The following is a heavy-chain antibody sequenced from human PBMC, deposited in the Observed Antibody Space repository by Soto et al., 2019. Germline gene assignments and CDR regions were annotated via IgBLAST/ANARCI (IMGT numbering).Heavy chain of an antibody. D-gene: IGHD6-25*01. CDR3: ARDAAEYYFDY. V-gene: IGHV4-31*03. CDR1: GGSISSGGQY. CDR2: IYDSGST. Sequence: QVQLKESGPGLVKPSQTLSLTCTVSGGSISSGGQYWSWIRQHPGKGLEWIGYIYDSGSTYYNPSPRSRVTISVDPPKKQFSLKLRSATAADTAVYYCARDAAEYYFDYWGQGTLVTVSS. J-gene: IGHJ4*02.